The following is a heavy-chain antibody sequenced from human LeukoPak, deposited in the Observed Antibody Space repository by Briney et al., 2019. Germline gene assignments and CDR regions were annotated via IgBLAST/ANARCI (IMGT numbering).Heavy chain of an antibody. CDR1: GFTFSSYW. Sequence: GGSLRLSCAASGFTFSSYWMHWVRQAPGKGLVWVSRVNTDGRTTNYADSVRGRFTISRDNAENTLYLQMNSLRVEDTAVYYCARDPRNVGLAPWGQGTLVTVSS. CDR2: VNTDGRTT. CDR3: ARDPRNVGLAP. V-gene: IGHV3-74*01. J-gene: IGHJ5*02. D-gene: IGHD2-15*01.